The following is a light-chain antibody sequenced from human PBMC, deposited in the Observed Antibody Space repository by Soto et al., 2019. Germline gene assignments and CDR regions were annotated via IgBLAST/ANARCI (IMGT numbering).Light chain of an antibody. J-gene: IGLJ1*01. Sequence: QSALTQPASVSGSPGQSITISCTGTSSDFGGYNYVPWYQQYPGKVPKLLIYHVSNRPSGVSNRFSGSKSGNTASLTISGLQAEDEADYFCTSFTSDNLYVFGTGTKVTVL. CDR2: HVS. CDR3: TSFTSDNLYV. V-gene: IGLV2-14*03. CDR1: SSDFGGYNY.